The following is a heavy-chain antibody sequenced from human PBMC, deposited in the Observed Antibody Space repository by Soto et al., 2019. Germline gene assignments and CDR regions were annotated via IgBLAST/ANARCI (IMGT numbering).Heavy chain of an antibody. Sequence: GGSLTLSCAAAGFTFSSYGMHWVRQAPGKGLEWVAVIWYDGSNKYYADSVKGRFTISRDNSKNTLYPQMNSLRAEDTAVYYCARDTRSGYDHYYYYGMDVWGQGTTVTVSS. CDR2: IWYDGSNK. J-gene: IGHJ6*02. V-gene: IGHV3-33*01. CDR1: GFTFSSYG. D-gene: IGHD5-12*01. CDR3: ARDTRSGYDHYYYYGMDV.